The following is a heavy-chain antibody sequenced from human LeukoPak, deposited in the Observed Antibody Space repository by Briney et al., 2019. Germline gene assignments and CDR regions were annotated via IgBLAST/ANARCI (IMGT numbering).Heavy chain of an antibody. CDR3: ARDRSSSWRFDY. CDR1: GFTFSSYS. CDR2: IVSSSTI. V-gene: IGHV3-21*05. J-gene: IGHJ4*02. Sequence: PGGSLRLSCAGSGFTFSSYSMNWVRQAPGKGLEWVSYIVSSSTIYYADSVKGRYTISRDNAKNSLYLQMNSLRAEDTAVYYCARDRSSSWRFDYWGQGTLVTVSS. D-gene: IGHD6-13*01.